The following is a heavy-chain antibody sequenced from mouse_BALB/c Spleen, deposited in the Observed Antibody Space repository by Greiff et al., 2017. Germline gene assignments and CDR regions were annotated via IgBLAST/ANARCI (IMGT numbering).Heavy chain of an antibody. CDR3: ARSLMITTAGYAMDY. J-gene: IGHJ4*01. CDR1: GYAFSSSW. D-gene: IGHD2-4*01. Sequence: QVQLQQSGPELVKPGASVKISCKASGYAFSSSWMNWVKQRPGQGLEWIGRIYPGDGDTNYNGKFKGKATLTADKSSSTAYMQLSSLTSVDSAVYFCARSLMITTAGYAMDYWGQGTSVTVCS. CDR2: IYPGDGDT. V-gene: IGHV1-82*01.